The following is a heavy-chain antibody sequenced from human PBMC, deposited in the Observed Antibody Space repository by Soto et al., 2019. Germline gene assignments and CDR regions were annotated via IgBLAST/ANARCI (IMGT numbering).Heavy chain of an antibody. CDR3: ARRIPFGYGMDV. J-gene: IGHJ6*02. CDR1: GFTFSSYA. Sequence: GGSLRLSCAASGFTFSSYAMHWVRQAPGKGLEYVSAITSNGGNTDYASSVKGRFTIPRDNSKNTLYLQMGSLRAEDMAVYYCARRIPFGYGMDVWGQGTTVTVSS. D-gene: IGHD2-21*01. V-gene: IGHV3-64*01. CDR2: ITSNGGNT.